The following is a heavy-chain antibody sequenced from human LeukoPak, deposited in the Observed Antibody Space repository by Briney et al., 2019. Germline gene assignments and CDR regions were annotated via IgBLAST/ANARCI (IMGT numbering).Heavy chain of an antibody. CDR3: ASSILVADTHFDS. Sequence: PSETLSLTCTVSGDSISSGSYYWSWIRQPAGKGLEWIGRIYTSGSTNYNPSLKSRVTISVDTSKNQFSPKLSSVTAADTAVYFCASSILVADTHFDSWGQGTLVTVSS. CDR2: IYTSGST. CDR1: GDSISSGSYY. V-gene: IGHV4-61*02. J-gene: IGHJ4*02. D-gene: IGHD6-19*01.